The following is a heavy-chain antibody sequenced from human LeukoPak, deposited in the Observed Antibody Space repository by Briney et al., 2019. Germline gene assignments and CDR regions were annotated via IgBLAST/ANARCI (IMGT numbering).Heavy chain of an antibody. CDR2: IYATGST. D-gene: IGHD1-26*01. J-gene: IGHJ4*02. Sequence: SETLSLTCNVSGAFIRSYWWGWVRQPAGKGLEWIGRIYATGSTKFNPSLKSRLTLSMDTSTNQLTLRLASVTAAETAVYFCARQGYTASYYFLDFWSQGTLVTVSS. CDR3: ARQGYTASYYFLDF. V-gene: IGHV4-4*07. CDR1: GAFIRSYW.